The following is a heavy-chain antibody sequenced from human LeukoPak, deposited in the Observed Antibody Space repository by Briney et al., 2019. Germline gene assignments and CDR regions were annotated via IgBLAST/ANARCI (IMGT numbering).Heavy chain of an antibody. CDR2: INPNSGGT. Sequence: GASVKVSCKASGYTFTGYYMRWVRQAPGQGLEWMGWINPNSGGTNYAQKFQGRVTMTRDTSISTAYMELGGLRSDDTAVYYCARDPRSCSSTSCYSLGGDYWGQGTLVTVSS. V-gene: IGHV1-2*02. CDR3: ARDPRSCSSTSCYSLGGDY. CDR1: GYTFTGYY. D-gene: IGHD2-2*01. J-gene: IGHJ4*02.